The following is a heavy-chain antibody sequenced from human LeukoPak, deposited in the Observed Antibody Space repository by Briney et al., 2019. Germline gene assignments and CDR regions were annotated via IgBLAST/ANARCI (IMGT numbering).Heavy chain of an antibody. Sequence: ASVKVSCKASGYTFTSYGISWVRQAPGQGLEWMGWISAYNGNTNYAQKLQGRVTMTTDTSTSTAYMELRSLRSDDTAVYYCARIAAAGTGAEYFQNWGQGTLVTVSS. CDR3: ARIAAAGTGAEYFQN. J-gene: IGHJ1*01. CDR1: GYTFTSYG. V-gene: IGHV1-18*01. CDR2: ISAYNGNT. D-gene: IGHD6-13*01.